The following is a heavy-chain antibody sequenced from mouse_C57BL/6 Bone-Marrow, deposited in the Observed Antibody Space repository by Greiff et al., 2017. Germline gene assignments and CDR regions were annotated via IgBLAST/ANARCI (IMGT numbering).Heavy chain of an antibody. CDR2: ISSGGSYT. V-gene: IGHV5-6*01. Sequence: EVHLVESGGDLVKPGGSLKLSCAASGFPFSSYGMSWVRQTPDKRLEWVATISSGGSYTYYPASVKGRFTISRDNAKNTLYLQMSSLKSEDTAMYYCARLYGSSPYYFDYWGQGTTLTVSS. D-gene: IGHD1-1*01. CDR1: GFPFSSYG. J-gene: IGHJ2*01. CDR3: ARLYGSSPYYFDY.